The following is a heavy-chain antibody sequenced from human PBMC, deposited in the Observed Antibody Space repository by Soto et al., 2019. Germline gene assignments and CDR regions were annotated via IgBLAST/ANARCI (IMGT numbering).Heavy chain of an antibody. Sequence: PGGSLRLSCAASGFTFSSYAMSWVRQAPGKGLEWVSAISGSGGSTYYADSVKGRFTISRDNSKNTLYLQMNSLRAEDTAVYYCAKDRDYYGWAASSYYMDVWAKGTTVTVS. CDR1: GFTFSSYA. D-gene: IGHD3-10*01. CDR2: ISGSGGST. V-gene: IGHV3-23*01. J-gene: IGHJ6*03. CDR3: AKDRDYYGWAASSYYMDV.